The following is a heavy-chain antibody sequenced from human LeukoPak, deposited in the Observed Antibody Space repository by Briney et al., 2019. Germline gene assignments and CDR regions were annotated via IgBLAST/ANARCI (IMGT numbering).Heavy chain of an antibody. CDR3: ARESAVAGLFDY. J-gene: IGHJ4*02. V-gene: IGHV3-30-3*01. D-gene: IGHD6-19*01. Sequence: GGSLRLSCAASGFTFSSYWMSWVRQAPGKGLEWVAVISYDGSNKYYADSVKGRFTISRDNSKNTLYLQMNSLRAEDTAVYYCARESAVAGLFDYWGQGTLVTVSS. CDR1: GFTFSSYW. CDR2: ISYDGSNK.